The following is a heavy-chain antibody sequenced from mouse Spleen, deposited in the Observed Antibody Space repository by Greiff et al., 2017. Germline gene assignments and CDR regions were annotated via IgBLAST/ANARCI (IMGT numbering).Heavy chain of an antibody. V-gene: IGHV1-52*01. CDR1: GYTFTSYW. CDR3: ARERGSYYFDY. CDR2: IDPSDSET. Sequence: QVQLQQPGAELVRPGSSVKLSCKASGYTFTSYWMHWVKQRPIQGLEWIGNIDPSDSETHYNQKFKDKATLTVDKSSSTAYMQLSSLTSEDSAVYYCARERGSYYFDYWGQGTTLTVSS. J-gene: IGHJ2*01.